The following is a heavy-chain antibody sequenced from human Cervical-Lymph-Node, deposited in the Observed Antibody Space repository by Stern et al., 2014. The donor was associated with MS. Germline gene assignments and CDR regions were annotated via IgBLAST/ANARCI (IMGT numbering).Heavy chain of an antibody. CDR1: GFTFTSSA. J-gene: IGHJ3*02. CDR2: IAVGSGNT. V-gene: IGHV1-58*01. Sequence: QLVQSGPEVKKPGTSVKVSCKASGFTFTSSAVPWVRQARGQRLEWIGWIAVGSGNTNYAQKFQERVTITRDMSTSTAYMELSSLRSEDTAVYYCAAEPMYYSDSVGAFDIWGQGTMVTVSS. CDR3: AAEPMYYSDSVGAFDI. D-gene: IGHD3-22*01.